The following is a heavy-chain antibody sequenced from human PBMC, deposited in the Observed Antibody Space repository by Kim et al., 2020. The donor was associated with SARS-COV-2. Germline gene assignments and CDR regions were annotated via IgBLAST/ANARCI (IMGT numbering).Heavy chain of an antibody. CDR3: ARLPHDSSGYVDC. D-gene: IGHD3-22*01. Sequence: SETLSLTCTVSGDSISSSFNYWGWIRQPPGKGLEWIGSDYHSGTTYDSPSLKSRVTVSVDTSKNEFFLKVTSVTAADTAVYFCARLPHDSSGYVDCWGQGILVTVSS. J-gene: IGHJ4*02. CDR2: DYHSGTT. CDR1: GDSISSSFNY. V-gene: IGHV4-39*01.